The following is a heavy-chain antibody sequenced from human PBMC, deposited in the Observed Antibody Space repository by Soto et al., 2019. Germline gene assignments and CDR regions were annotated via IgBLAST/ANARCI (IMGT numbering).Heavy chain of an antibody. CDR3: SRDVSPGSSGYYLAAFDI. CDR2: IKGDGSAK. V-gene: IGHV3-7*05. CDR1: GFTFGNYW. J-gene: IGHJ3*02. Sequence: EVQLVESGGGLVQPGGSLRLSCAASGFTFGNYWMTWVRQAPGKGLEWVANIKGDGSAKSYVDSVRGRFTVSRDNAENSLFLQMNILRAEDTALYYCSRDVSPGSSGYYLAAFDIWGQGTMVTVS. D-gene: IGHD6-25*01.